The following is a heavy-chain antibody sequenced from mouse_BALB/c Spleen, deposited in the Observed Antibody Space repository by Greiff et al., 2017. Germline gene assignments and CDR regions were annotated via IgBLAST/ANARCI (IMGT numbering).Heavy chain of an antibody. CDR1: GYAFSSYW. Sequence: QVQLQQSGAELVRPGSSVKISCKASGYAFSSYWMNWVKQRPGQGLEWIGEINPSNGRTNYNEKFKSKATLTVDKSSSTAYMQLSSLTSEDSAVYYCARRGYFDYWGQGTTLTVSS. V-gene: IGHV1S81*02. CDR2: INPSNGRT. CDR3: ARRGYFDY. J-gene: IGHJ2*01.